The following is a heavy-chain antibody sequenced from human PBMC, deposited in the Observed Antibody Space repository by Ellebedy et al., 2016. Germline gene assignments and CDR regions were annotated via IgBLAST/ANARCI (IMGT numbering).Heavy chain of an antibody. Sequence: GESLKISCAASESTVNSYLMDWVRQAPGKGLEWVANIKQDGSEKYYVDSVRGRFTISSDNAKNSLFLQMNSLRAEDTGIYYCAGGKDFEEFWGQGTLVTVSS. D-gene: IGHD3-9*01. CDR1: ESTVNSYL. V-gene: IGHV3-7*01. CDR3: AGGKDFEEF. J-gene: IGHJ4*02. CDR2: IKQDGSEK.